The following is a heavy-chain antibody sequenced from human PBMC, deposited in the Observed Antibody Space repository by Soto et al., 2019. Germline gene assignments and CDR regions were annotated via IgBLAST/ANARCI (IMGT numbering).Heavy chain of an antibody. CDR1: GYTFTGYY. V-gene: IGHV1-2*04. CDR2: INPNSGGT. Sequence: ASVKVSCKASGYTFTGYYMHWVRQAPGQGLEWMGWINPNSGGTNYAQKFQGWVTMTRDTSISTAYMELSRLRSDDTAMYSCARDGIAAAGTGSPAVDFDFWGQGTLVTVSS. CDR3: ARDGIAAAGTGSPAVDFDF. J-gene: IGHJ4*02. D-gene: IGHD6-13*01.